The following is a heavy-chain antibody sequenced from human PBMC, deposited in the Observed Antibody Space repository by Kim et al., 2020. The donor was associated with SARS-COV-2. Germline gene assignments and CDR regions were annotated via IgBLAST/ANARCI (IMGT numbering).Heavy chain of an antibody. J-gene: IGHJ4*02. Sequence: GGSLRLSCAASGFTFSSYWMHWVRQAPGKGLVWVSRINSDGSSTSYADSVKGRFTISRDNAKNTLYLQMNSLRAEDTAVYYCARGSLGSSGYYYTDYWGQGTLVTVSS. CDR2: INSDGSST. CDR1: GFTFSSYW. CDR3: ARGSLGSSGYYYTDY. V-gene: IGHV3-74*01. D-gene: IGHD3-22*01.